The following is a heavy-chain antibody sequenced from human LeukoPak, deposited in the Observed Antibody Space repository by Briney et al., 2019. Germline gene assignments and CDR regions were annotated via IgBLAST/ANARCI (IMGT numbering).Heavy chain of an antibody. CDR3: AREVVLMVYANYYMDV. D-gene: IGHD2-8*01. Sequence: SETLSLTYTVWGGSISIGDYYWSWIRQPPGKGLEWIGYIYYNGSPYYNPSLKSRVTISVDTSKNQFSLKLSSVTAADTAVYYCAREVVLMVYANYYMDVWGKGTTVTVSS. J-gene: IGHJ6*03. CDR2: IYYNGSP. CDR1: GGSISIGDYY. V-gene: IGHV4-30-4*08.